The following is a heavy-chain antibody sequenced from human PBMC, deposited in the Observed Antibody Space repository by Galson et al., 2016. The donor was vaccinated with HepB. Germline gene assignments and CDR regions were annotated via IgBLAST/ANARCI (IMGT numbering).Heavy chain of an antibody. CDR2: INWDDDK. CDR3: ARIWGLPYDWDAFYI. J-gene: IGHJ3*02. V-gene: IGHV2-70*01. CDR1: GFSLSTDGMC. D-gene: IGHD3-9*01. Sequence: PALVKPTQTLTLTCTFSGFSLSTDGMCVGWIRQPPGKALEWLALINWDDDKYYTTSLKTRLSISKDNSKNQVVLRMTDMDPVDTATYYCARIWGLPYDWDAFYIWGQGTMVTVSS.